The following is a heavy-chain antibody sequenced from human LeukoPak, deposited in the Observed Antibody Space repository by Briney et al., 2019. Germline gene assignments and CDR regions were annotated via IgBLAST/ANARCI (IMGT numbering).Heavy chain of an antibody. CDR3: ARPIAAAGRYYYGMDV. Sequence: SVKVSCKASGGTFSSYAISWVRQAPGQGLEWMGRIIPILGIANYAQKFQGRVTITADKSTSTAYMELSSLRSEDTDVYYCARPIAAAGRYYYGMDVWGQGTTVTVSS. J-gene: IGHJ6*02. V-gene: IGHV1-69*04. CDR2: IIPILGIA. D-gene: IGHD6-13*01. CDR1: GGTFSSYA.